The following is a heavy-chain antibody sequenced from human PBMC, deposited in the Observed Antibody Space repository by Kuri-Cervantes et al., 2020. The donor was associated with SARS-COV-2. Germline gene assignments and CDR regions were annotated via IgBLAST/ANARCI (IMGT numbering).Heavy chain of an antibody. J-gene: IGHJ4*02. D-gene: IGHD3-9*01. V-gene: IGHV4-39*01. CDR2: TYYSGST. CDR3: ARGAGGWTISNFDY. Sequence: SETLSLTCTVSGGSISSSSYYWGWIRQPPGKGLEWIGSTYYSGSTYYNPSLKSRVTISVDTSKNQFSLKLSSVTAADTAVYYCARGAGGWTISNFDYWGQGTLVTVSS. CDR1: GGSISSSSYY.